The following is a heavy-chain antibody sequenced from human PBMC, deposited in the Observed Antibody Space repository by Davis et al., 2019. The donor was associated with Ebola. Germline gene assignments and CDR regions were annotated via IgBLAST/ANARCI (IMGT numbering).Heavy chain of an antibody. J-gene: IGHJ6*02. CDR3: ARHPLYYGSGTYLGGMDV. CDR1: GYSFTSHW. CDR2: INPGDSDT. D-gene: IGHD3-10*01. Sequence: GESLKISCKGSGYSFTSHWIVWVRQMPGRGLEWMGIINPGDSDTTYSPSFQGQVTISADKSINTAYLQWSSLKASDTAMYYCARHPLYYGSGTYLGGMDVWGQGTTVTVSS. V-gene: IGHV5-51*01.